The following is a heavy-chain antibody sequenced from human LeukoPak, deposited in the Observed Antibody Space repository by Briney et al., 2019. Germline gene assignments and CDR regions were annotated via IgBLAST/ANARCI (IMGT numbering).Heavy chain of an antibody. CDR3: ARDRPAET. J-gene: IGHJ5*02. CDR1: GGSVSNGSYY. D-gene: IGHD2-2*01. V-gene: IGHV4-39*07. CDR2: IYHSGST. Sequence: PSETLSLTCTVSGGSVSNGSYYWGWIRQPPGKGLEWIGSIYHSGSTYYNPSLQSRVTISVDTSKNQFSLKLSSVTAADTAVYYCARDRPAETWGRGTLVTVSS.